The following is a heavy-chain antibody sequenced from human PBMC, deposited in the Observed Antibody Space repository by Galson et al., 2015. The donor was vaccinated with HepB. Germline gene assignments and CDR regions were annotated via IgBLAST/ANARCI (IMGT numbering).Heavy chain of an antibody. V-gene: IGHV3-23*01. D-gene: IGHD3-9*01. CDR2: IGGTGGGI. Sequence: SLRLSCAASTFIFGDYAMSWVRQAPGKGLEWVAVIGGTGGGIHYADSVKGRFIISRDNSKNTLFLQMNSLRAEDTAVYYCARETGFYPDYWGQGTLVTVS. J-gene: IGHJ4*02. CDR3: ARETGFYPDY. CDR1: TFIFGDYA.